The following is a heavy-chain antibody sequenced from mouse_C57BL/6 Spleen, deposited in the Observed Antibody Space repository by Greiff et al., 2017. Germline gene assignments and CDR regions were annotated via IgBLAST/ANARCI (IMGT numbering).Heavy chain of an antibody. Sequence: VQLKQSGPELVKPGASVKISCKASGYTFTDYYMNWVKQSHGKSLEWIGDINPNNGGTSYNQKFKGKATLTVDKSSSTAYLELRSLTSDDSAVYYCARALARYWYFDVWGTGTTVTVSS. CDR1: GYTFTDYY. D-gene: IGHD6-1*01. CDR2: INPNNGGT. CDR3: ARALARYWYFDV. V-gene: IGHV1-26*01. J-gene: IGHJ1*03.